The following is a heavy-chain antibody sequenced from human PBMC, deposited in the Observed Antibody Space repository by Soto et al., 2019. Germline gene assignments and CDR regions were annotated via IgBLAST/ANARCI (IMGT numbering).Heavy chain of an antibody. CDR1: GSTFSSYG. D-gene: IGHD3-10*01. V-gene: IGHV3-30*03. Sequence: QVPLVESGGGVVQPGRSLSLSCAASGSTFSSYGMHWVRQAPGKGLEWVAVISYDGSNKYYADSVKGRFTISRDNSKTTLYLQMNSLRAEDTAVYYCAPWFGAFDYWGQGTLVTVSS. CDR2: ISYDGSNK. CDR3: APWFGAFDY. J-gene: IGHJ4*02.